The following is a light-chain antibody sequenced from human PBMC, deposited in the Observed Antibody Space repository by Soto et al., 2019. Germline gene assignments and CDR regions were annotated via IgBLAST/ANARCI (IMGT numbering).Light chain of an antibody. Sequence: EIVLTQSPGTLSLSPGERATLSCRASQSVTGSYLAWYQQKPGQAPRLLIYDASSRATGIPDRFSGSGSGTDFTLTISRLEPEDFAVYFCQQYLNSPLTFGGGTKVEIK. V-gene: IGKV3-20*01. CDR3: QQYLNSPLT. CDR2: DAS. CDR1: QSVTGSY. J-gene: IGKJ4*01.